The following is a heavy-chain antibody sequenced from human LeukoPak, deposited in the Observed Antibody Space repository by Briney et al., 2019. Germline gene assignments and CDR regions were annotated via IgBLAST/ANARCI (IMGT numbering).Heavy chain of an antibody. Sequence: ASVKVSCKASGGTFSSYAISWVRQAPGQGLEWMGGIIPIFGTANYAQKFQGRVTITTDESTSTAYMELSSLRSEDTAVYYCARAPYYYGSGSYYNAYYYYYMDVWGKGTTVTVSS. J-gene: IGHJ6*03. D-gene: IGHD3-10*01. CDR1: GGTFSSYA. V-gene: IGHV1-69*05. CDR3: ARAPYYYGSGSYYNAYYYYYMDV. CDR2: IIPIFGTA.